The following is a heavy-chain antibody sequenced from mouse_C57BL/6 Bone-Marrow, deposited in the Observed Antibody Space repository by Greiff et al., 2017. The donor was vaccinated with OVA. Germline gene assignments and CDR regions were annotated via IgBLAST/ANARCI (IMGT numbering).Heavy chain of an antibody. J-gene: IGHJ1*03. Sequence: EVQVVESGAELVRPGASVKLSCTASGFNIKDDYMHWVKQRPEQGLEWIGWIDPENGDTEYASKFQGKATLTVDTSSSTAYMELHSLTSEDSAVYFCARADYYGYWYFDVWGTGTTVTVSS. D-gene: IGHD1-1*01. CDR1: GFNIKDDY. V-gene: IGHV14-4*01. CDR2: IDPENGDT. CDR3: ARADYYGYWYFDV.